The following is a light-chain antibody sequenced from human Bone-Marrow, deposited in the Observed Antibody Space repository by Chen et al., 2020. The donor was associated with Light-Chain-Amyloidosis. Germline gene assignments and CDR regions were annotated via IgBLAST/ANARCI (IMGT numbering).Light chain of an antibody. V-gene: IGKV3-11*01. CDR3: QQRSWRPPS. CDR1: QSVDNF. J-gene: IGKJ1*01. CDR2: DAS. Sequence: EIVLTQSPATLSLSPGERATLSCRASQSVDNFLAWYQQKPGQAPRLLIYDASNRATGIPARFSGGGSGTDFTLTISSLEAEDFAVYYCQQRSWRPPSFGPGTKVEIK.